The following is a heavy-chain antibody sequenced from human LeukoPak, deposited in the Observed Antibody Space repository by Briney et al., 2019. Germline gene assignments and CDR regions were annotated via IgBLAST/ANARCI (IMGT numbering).Heavy chain of an antibody. J-gene: IGHJ4*02. D-gene: IGHD5-12*01. CDR1: GFRFSSYA. Sequence: GGSLRLSCAASGFRFSSYAMSWVRQAPGKGLEWVSAISGSGGSTYYADSVKGRFTISRDNSKNTLYLQMNSLRAEDTAVYYCASSSGATGGYFDYWGQGTLVTVSS. V-gene: IGHV3-23*01. CDR2: ISGSGGST. CDR3: ASSSGATGGYFDY.